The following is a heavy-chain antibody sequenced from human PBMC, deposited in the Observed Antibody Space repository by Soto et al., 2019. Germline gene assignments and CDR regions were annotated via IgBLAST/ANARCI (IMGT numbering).Heavy chain of an antibody. V-gene: IGHV3-48*02. J-gene: IGHJ1*01. D-gene: IGHD2-15*01. CDR2: ISSSSSTI. CDR1: GFTFSSYS. CDR3: ARGRGGNPIRLEYFQH. Sequence: GGSLRLSCAASGFTFSSYSMNWFRQAPGKGLEWVSYISSSSSTIYYADSVKGRFTISRDNAKNSLYLQMNSLRDEDTAVYYCARGRGGNPIRLEYFQHWGQGTLVTVSS.